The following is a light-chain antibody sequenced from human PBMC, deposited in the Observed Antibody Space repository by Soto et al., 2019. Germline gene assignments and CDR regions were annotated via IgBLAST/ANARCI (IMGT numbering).Light chain of an antibody. J-gene: IGLJ2*01. Sequence: QPASVSGSPGQSITISCTGTSSDVGGYNYVSWYQQHPGKAPKLMIYDVSNRPSGVSNRFSGSKSGNTASLTISGLQAEDEADYYCSSYTSSSTVVFGGGTQLTVL. CDR3: SSYTSSSTVV. V-gene: IGLV2-14*01. CDR2: DVS. CDR1: SSDVGGYNY.